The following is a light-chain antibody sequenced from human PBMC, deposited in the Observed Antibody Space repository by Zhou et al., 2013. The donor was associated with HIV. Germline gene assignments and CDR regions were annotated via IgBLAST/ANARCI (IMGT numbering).Light chain of an antibody. V-gene: IGKV3-15*01. CDR1: QSVDTY. J-gene: IGKJ5*01. CDR3: QQYGRSIT. Sequence: EVLMTQSPVTLSVSPGGRATLSCRASQSVDTYLAWYQQRPGQPPRLLIYDASTRATGVPVRFSGSGSGTEFTLTIAGLQSEDFAVYYCQQYGRSITFGQGTRLEIK. CDR2: DAS.